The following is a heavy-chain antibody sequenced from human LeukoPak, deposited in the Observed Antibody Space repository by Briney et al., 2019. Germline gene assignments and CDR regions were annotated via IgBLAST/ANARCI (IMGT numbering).Heavy chain of an antibody. V-gene: IGHV4-59*01. CDR2: IYYSGST. J-gene: IGHJ4*02. CDR3: ARKSSSGWYFDY. CDR1: GGSINSYF. Sequence: SETLSLTCTVSGGSINSYFWSWIRQPPGKGLEWIGYIYYSGSTNYNPSLKSRVTISVDTSKNQFSLKLSSVTAADTAVYYCARKSSSGWYFDYWGQGALVTVSS. D-gene: IGHD6-19*01.